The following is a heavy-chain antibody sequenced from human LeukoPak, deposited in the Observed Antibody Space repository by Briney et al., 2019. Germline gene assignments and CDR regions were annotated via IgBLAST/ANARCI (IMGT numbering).Heavy chain of an antibody. D-gene: IGHD3-22*01. CDR2: IYHSGST. J-gene: IGHJ4*02. V-gene: IGHV4-30-2*01. Sequence: PSQTLSLTCTVSGGSISSGGYYWSWIRQPPGKGLEWIGYIYHSGSTYYNPSLKSRVTISVDRSKNQFSLKLSSVTAADTAVYYCARVGYYYDSSGYQDYWGQGTLVNVSS. CDR1: GGSISSGGYY. CDR3: ARVGYYYDSSGYQDY.